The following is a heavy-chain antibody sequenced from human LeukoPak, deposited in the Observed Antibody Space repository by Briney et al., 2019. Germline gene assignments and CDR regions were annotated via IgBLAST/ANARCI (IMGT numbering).Heavy chain of an antibody. Sequence: GGSLRLSCAASGFTFSDYYMSWIRQAPGKGLQWLSYFSDGGTTIFDADSVKGRFTISRDNAKKSLYLQLNSLRAEDTAVYYCARVGKVGATGALDIWGQGTLVTVSS. CDR2: FSDGGTTI. D-gene: IGHD1-26*01. J-gene: IGHJ3*02. CDR1: GFTFSDYY. V-gene: IGHV3-11*04. CDR3: ARVGKVGATGALDI.